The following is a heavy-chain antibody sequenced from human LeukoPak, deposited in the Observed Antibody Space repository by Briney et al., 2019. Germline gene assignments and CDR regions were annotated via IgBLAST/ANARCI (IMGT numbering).Heavy chain of an antibody. J-gene: IGHJ6*02. V-gene: IGHV3-48*03. CDR3: ARALRVEAYGMDV. Sequence: GGSLRLSCVASGFTFSGYEMDWVRQAPGKGLEWVSYISSSGSTIYYADSVKGRFTISRDNAKNSLYLQMNSLRAEDTAVYYCARALRVEAYGMDVWGQGTTVTVSS. CDR1: GFTFSGYE. D-gene: IGHD4-17*01. CDR2: ISSSGSTI.